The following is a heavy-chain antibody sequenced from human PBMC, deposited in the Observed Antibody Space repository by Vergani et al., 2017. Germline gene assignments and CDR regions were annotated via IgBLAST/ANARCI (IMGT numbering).Heavy chain of an antibody. CDR2: IYYSGST. CDR1: GGSLSSSSYY. D-gene: IGHD2-2*01. Sequence: QLQLQESGPGLVKPSETLSLTCTVSGGSLSSSSYYWGWIRQPPGKGLEWIGSIYYSGSTYYNPSLKSRVTISVDTSKNQFSLKLSSVTAADTAVYYCAKYQLPLSPDAFDIWGQGTMVTVSS. CDR3: AKYQLPLSPDAFDI. J-gene: IGHJ3*02. V-gene: IGHV4-39*07.